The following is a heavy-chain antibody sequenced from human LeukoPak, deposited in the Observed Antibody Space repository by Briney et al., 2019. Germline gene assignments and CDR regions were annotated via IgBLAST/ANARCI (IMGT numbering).Heavy chain of an antibody. D-gene: IGHD6-19*01. V-gene: IGHV3-23*01. CDR1: SFTFSSYV. J-gene: IGHJ6*03. CDR2: VSTTGGST. CDR3: AKCSGWFVRGKDYYYYYMDV. Sequence: GGSLRLSCGASSFTFSSYVMSWVRQAPGKGLEWVSTVSTTGGSTYYADSVKGRFTLSRDNSKDTLYMQMNSLRDEDTAVYYCAKCSGWFVRGKDYYYYYMDVWGKGTTVTVSS.